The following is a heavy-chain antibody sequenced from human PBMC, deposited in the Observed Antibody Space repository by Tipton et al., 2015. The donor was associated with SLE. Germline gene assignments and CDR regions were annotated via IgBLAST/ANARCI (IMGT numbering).Heavy chain of an antibody. V-gene: IGHV4-31*03. CDR1: GGSIRSGGYF. D-gene: IGHD3-22*01. Sequence: TLSLTCTVSGGSIRSGGYFWSWIRQHPGKGLEWIGEINHSGSTYYNPSLKSRVTISVDTSKNQFSLKLSSVTAADTAVYYCAGARDTMIVVVITNWGQGTLVTVSS. J-gene: IGHJ4*02. CDR2: INHSGST. CDR3: AGARDTMIVVVITN.